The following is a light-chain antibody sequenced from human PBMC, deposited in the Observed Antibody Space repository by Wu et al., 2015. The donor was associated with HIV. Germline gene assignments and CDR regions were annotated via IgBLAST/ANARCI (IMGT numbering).Light chain of an antibody. CDR1: QSVSSY. Sequence: EIVMTQSPATLSVSPGEGVTLSCRASQSVSSYLAWYQQTPGQAPRLLIYGASTRATGVPARFSGSGSGTEFTLTINSVQSEDFTIYYCQQYNKWPYTFGQGTSLEIK. J-gene: IGKJ2*01. CDR2: GAS. CDR3: QQYNKWPYT. V-gene: IGKV3-15*01.